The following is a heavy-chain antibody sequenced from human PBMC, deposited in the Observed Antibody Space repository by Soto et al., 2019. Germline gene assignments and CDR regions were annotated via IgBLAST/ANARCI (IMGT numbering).Heavy chain of an antibody. Sequence: SVKVSFKASGGTFSSYTISWVRQAPGQGLEWMGRIIPILGTANYAQKFQGRVTITADESTSTAYMELSSLRSEDTAVYYCARGGSAGYYDSSGYYLGKNAFDIWGQGTMVTVSS. J-gene: IGHJ3*02. CDR2: IIPILGTA. D-gene: IGHD3-22*01. V-gene: IGHV1-69*08. CDR3: ARGGSAGYYDSSGYYLGKNAFDI. CDR1: GGTFSSYT.